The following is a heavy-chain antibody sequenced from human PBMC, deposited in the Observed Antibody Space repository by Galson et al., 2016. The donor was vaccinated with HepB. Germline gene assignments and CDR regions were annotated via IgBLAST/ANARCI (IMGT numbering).Heavy chain of an antibody. D-gene: IGHD2-15*01. J-gene: IGHJ5*02. CDR3: AKERSVAVVPPWFDP. Sequence: SLRLSCAASGFTFSIYAMTWVRQAPGKGLEWVSGISGSGDTTYYAESVKGRFTISRDNSKNTLYLQMNNLRVEDTAIYYCAKERSVAVVPPWFDPWGQGTLVTVSS. CDR1: GFTFSIYA. V-gene: IGHV3-23*01. CDR2: ISGSGDTT.